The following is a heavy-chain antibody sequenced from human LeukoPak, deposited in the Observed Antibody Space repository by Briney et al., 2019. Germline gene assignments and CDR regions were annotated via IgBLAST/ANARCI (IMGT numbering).Heavy chain of an antibody. CDR1: GSSISSNSYY. D-gene: IGHD7-27*01. CDR2: IYYRGST. V-gene: IGHV4-39*07. J-gene: IGHJ4*02. CDR3: ARVNIWGSYFDY. Sequence: SETLSLTCTVFGSSISSNSYYWGWIRQPPGKGLEWIGSIYYRGSTYYNPSLKRRVTISVDTSKNRFSLKLSSVTAADTAVYYCARVNIWGSYFDYWGQGTLVTVSS.